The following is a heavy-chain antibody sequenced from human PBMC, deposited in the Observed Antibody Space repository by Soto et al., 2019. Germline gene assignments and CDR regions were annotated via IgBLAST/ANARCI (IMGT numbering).Heavy chain of an antibody. V-gene: IGHV5-10-1*03. CDR1: GYSFASQW. J-gene: IGHJ4*02. CDR3: ATQGLTTYYFGY. CDR2: IDLSESYT. Sequence: DVQLVQSGAEVKKSGESLRISCKVSGYSFASQWISWVRQVPGKGQEWMGRIDLSESYTTYNPSFQGHVTFSADKSITTAYLHWRSLEASDTAIYYCATQGLTTYYFGYWGQGTLVTVSS.